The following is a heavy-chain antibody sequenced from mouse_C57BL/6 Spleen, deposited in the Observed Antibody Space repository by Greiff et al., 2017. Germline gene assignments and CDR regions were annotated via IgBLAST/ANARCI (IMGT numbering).Heavy chain of an antibody. Sequence: VQLKESGPGLVKPSQSLSLPCSVTGYSITSGYYWNWIRQFPGNKLEWMGYISYDGSNNYNPSLKNRISITRDTSKNQFFLKLNSVTTEDTATYYCAREGDYYREDYWGQGTSVTVSS. J-gene: IGHJ4*01. D-gene: IGHD2-14*01. V-gene: IGHV3-6*01. CDR1: GYSITSGYY. CDR3: AREGDYYREDY. CDR2: ISYDGSN.